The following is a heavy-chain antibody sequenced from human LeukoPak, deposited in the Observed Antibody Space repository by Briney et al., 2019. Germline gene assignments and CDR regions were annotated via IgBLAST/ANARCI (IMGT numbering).Heavy chain of an antibody. V-gene: IGHV3-23*01. CDR3: ARAFGSSSPFDY. Sequence: GGSLRLSCAASGFTFSTYAMTWVRQAPGKGLEWVSGISGSGNSAYYADSVKGRFTISRDNSKNTLYLQMDGLRAEDTAIYYCARAFGSSSPFDYWGQGTLVTVSS. CDR1: GFTFSTYA. CDR2: ISGSGNSA. J-gene: IGHJ4*02. D-gene: IGHD6-6*01.